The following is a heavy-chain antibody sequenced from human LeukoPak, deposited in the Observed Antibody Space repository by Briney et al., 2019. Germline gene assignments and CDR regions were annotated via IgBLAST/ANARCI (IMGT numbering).Heavy chain of an antibody. Sequence: ASVKVSCKASGYTFTSYGISWVRQAPGQGLEWMGWISAYNGNTNYAQKLQGRVTMTRDTSTSTVYMEPSSLRSEDTAVYYCAREDSSGWYVFDYWGQGTLVTVSS. V-gene: IGHV1-18*01. CDR2: ISAYNGNT. D-gene: IGHD6-19*01. CDR1: GYTFTSYG. CDR3: AREDSSGWYVFDY. J-gene: IGHJ4*02.